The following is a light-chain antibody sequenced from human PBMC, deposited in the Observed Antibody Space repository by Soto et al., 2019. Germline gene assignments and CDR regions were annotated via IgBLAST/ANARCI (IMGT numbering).Light chain of an antibody. Sequence: QAVVTQEPSLTVSPGGTVTLTCASSTGAVTNGHYPYWFQQKPGQAPRTLIYDTSNKHSWTPARFSGSLLGGKPVLTLSGAQPEAEADYFCLLSFGGARRVFGGGTKLTVL. CDR2: DTS. CDR3: LLSFGGARRV. CDR1: TGAVTNGHY. V-gene: IGLV7-46*01. J-gene: IGLJ2*01.